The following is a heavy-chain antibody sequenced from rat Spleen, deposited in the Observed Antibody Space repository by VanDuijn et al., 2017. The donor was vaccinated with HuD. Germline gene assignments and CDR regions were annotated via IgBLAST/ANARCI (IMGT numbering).Heavy chain of an antibody. CDR1: GFTFSNYA. V-gene: IGHV5S23*01. D-gene: IGHD1-1*01. Sequence: EVQLVESGGGLIQPGRSLKLSCAASGFTFSNYAMAWVRQAPTKGLEWVASITNSGGNTDYRDSVKGRFTISRDNAKSTLYLQMNSLRSEDTATYYCTTVLQGHGFAYWGQGTLVTVSS. CDR2: ITNSGGNT. J-gene: IGHJ3*01. CDR3: TTVLQGHGFAY.